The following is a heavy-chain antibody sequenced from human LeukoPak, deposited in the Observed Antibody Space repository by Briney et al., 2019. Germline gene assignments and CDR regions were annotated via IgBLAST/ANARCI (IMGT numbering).Heavy chain of an antibody. V-gene: IGHV3-20*04. CDR2: INWNGGST. CDR1: GFTFDDYG. CDR3: ARDRGSSGWEIIDY. J-gene: IGHJ4*02. D-gene: IGHD6-19*01. Sequence: PGGSLRLSCAASGFTFDDYGMSWVRQAPGKGLEWVSGINWNGGSTGYADSVKGRFAISRDNAKNSLYLQMNSLRDEDTALYYCARDRGSSGWEIIDYWGQGTLVTVSS.